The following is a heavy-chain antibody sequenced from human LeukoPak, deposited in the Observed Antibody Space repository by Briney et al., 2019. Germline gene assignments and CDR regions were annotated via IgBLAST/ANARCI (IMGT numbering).Heavy chain of an antibody. Sequence: GESLKISCKGSGYSFTNYWIGWVRQMPGKGLEWIGIIYPGDSDTRYTPSFQGQVTISADRSISSAYLQWSSLKASDTAIYYCARPKSSSWSGFHYWGQGTLVTVSS. V-gene: IGHV5-51*01. CDR1: GYSFTNYW. D-gene: IGHD6-13*01. CDR2: IYPGDSDT. J-gene: IGHJ4*02. CDR3: ARPKSSSWSGFHY.